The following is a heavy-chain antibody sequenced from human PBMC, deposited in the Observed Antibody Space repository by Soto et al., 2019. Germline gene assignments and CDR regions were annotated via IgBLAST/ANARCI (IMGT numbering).Heavy chain of an antibody. CDR2: IDWDDDK. CDR1: GFSLSTTGMR. Sequence: SGPTLVNTPPPLTLTCTFSGFSLSTTGMRVSWIRQPPGNALEWLARIDWDDDKFYTTSLKTRLTISKDTAKNQVVLTMTNMDPVDTATYFCARIPGWLQGFDSWGQGTLVTVSS. V-gene: IGHV2-70*04. J-gene: IGHJ4*02. D-gene: IGHD6-19*01. CDR3: ARIPGWLQGFDS.